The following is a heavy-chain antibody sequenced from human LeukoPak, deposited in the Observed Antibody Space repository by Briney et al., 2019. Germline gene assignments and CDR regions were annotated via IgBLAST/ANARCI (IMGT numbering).Heavy chain of an antibody. D-gene: IGHD6-13*01. CDR1: GGTFNSYA. J-gene: IGHJ4*02. CDR2: IIPIFGTA. V-gene: IGHV1-69*05. Sequence: SVKVSCKASGGTFNSYAVSWVRQAPGQGLEWMGGIIPIFGTANYAQKFQGRVTITTDESTSTAYMELSSLRSEDTAVYYCARGIAAAHSHLDYWGQGTLVTVSS. CDR3: ARGIAAAHSHLDY.